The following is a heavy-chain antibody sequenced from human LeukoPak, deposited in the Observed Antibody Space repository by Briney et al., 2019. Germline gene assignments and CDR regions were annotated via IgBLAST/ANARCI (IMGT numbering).Heavy chain of an antibody. V-gene: IGHV3-23*01. D-gene: IGHD3-10*01. Sequence: GGSLIPSCAASGFTFSNYAMTWVRQARGMGLEWVSSISGSGSSSYYADSVKGRFTVSRDNSKNTLHLQMNSLRAEDTAVYYCAKDFLYNVVDYWGQGTLVAVSS. CDR2: ISGSGSSS. CDR3: AKDFLYNVVDY. CDR1: GFTFSNYA. J-gene: IGHJ4*02.